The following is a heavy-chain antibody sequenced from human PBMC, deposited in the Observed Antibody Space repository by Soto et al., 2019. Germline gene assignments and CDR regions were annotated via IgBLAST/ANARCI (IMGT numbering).Heavy chain of an antibody. V-gene: IGHV3-53*01. J-gene: IGHJ4*02. Sequence: EVQVVESGGGLIQPGGSLRLSCVVSGFTVSSANYMSWVRQAPGKGLAWVSVIYSGGTTFYADSVKGRFTISRDNTKNTLYLQMNSLRAEDTAVYYCHGYGYWGQGTLVTVSS. CDR3: HGYGY. CDR2: IYSGGTT. D-gene: IGHD5-12*01. CDR1: GFTVSSANY.